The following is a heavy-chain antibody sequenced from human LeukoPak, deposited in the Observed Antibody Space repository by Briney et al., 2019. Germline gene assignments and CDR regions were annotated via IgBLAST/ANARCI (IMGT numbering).Heavy chain of an antibody. CDR1: GVSISSYY. Sequence: SETLSLTCTVSGVSISSYYWSWIRQPPGKGLEWIGYIYYSGSTNYNPSLKSRVTISVDTSKNQFSLKLSSVTAADTAVYYCARDIQGYLDYWGQGTLVTVSS. CDR3: ARDIQGYLDY. CDR2: IYYSGST. J-gene: IGHJ4*02. V-gene: IGHV4-59*01.